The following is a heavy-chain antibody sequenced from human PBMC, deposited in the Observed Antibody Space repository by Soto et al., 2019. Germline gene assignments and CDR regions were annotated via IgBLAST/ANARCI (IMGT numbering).Heavy chain of an antibody. D-gene: IGHD3-10*01. CDR3: ARDALPRYYDALDM. J-gene: IGHJ3*02. V-gene: IGHV3-49*04. CDR2: IRSMTYGGTA. CDR1: GFTFGDYA. Sequence: EVQLVESGGDLIQPGRSLRVSCAGSGFTFGDYAMTWVRQAPGKGLEWVGFIRSMTYGGTADYAASVKGRFIISRDDSKNIAYLQMNSLKTEDTAVYYCARDALPRYYDALDMWGQGTMVTVSS.